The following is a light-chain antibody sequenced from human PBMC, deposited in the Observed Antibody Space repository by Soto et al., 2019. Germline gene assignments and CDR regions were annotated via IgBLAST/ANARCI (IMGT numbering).Light chain of an antibody. Sequence: EIVLTQSPGTLSLSPGERATLSCRASQSVSTNYLAWYQQKLGQAPRLLIYGASSRATGIPDRFSGSGSGTDFTRTISRLEPEDFTVYYCHQYGSSPWTFGQGTKVEI. J-gene: IGKJ1*01. V-gene: IGKV3-20*01. CDR2: GAS. CDR1: QSVSTNY. CDR3: HQYGSSPWT.